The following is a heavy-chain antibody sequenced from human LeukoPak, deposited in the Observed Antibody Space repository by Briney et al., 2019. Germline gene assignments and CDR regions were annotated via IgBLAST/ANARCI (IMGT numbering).Heavy chain of an antibody. J-gene: IGHJ6*03. V-gene: IGHV1-2*02. CDR2: INPNNGGT. D-gene: IGHD2-2*01. Sequence: ASVKVSCKASGYLFTGYYRHWVRQVPGQGLEWMGWINPNNGGTNYAQKFEGRVIMTRDTSSTVYMEVRRLRSDDTAIYYCARDAQFTVVVPAAKLNYMDVWGKGTTVTVSS. CDR1: GYLFTGYY. CDR3: ARDAQFTVVVPAAKLNYMDV.